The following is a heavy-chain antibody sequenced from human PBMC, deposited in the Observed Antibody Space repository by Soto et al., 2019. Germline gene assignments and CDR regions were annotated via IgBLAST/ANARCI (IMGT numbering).Heavy chain of an antibody. CDR3: GRGRSGQIVVFY. J-gene: IGHJ4*02. V-gene: IGHV1-2*02. CDR2: IGPESGAT. CDR1: GYTFTGHY. Sequence: ASVKVSCKASGYTFTGHYIHWVRQAPEQGPEWMGEIGPESGATRYAQRFQGRVTMTRDMSITTVYMELNNLSPDDAAVYYCGRGRSGQIVVFYWGQGTPVTVSS. D-gene: IGHD1-26*01.